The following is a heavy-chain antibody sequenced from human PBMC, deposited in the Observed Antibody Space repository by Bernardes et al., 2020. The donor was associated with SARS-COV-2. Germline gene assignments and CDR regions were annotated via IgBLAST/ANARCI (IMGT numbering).Heavy chain of an antibody. D-gene: IGHD6-13*01. CDR1: GYTFTGYY. V-gene: IGHV1-2*02. CDR3: ARDWSSSWLTYYYYGMDV. J-gene: IGHJ6*02. CDR2: INPNSGGT. Sequence: VKVSCKASGYTFTGYYMHWVRQAPGQGLEWMGWINPNSGGTNYAQKFQGRVTMTRDTSISTAYMELSRLRSDDTAVYYCARDWSSSWLTYYYYGMDVWGQGTTVTVSS.